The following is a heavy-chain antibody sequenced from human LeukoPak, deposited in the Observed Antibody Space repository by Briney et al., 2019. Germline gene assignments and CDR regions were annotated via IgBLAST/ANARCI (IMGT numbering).Heavy chain of an antibody. D-gene: IGHD6-13*01. CDR2: IIPIFGTA. Sequence: SVKVSCKASGGTFSSYAISWVRQAPGQGLEWMGGIIPIFGTANYAQKFQGRVTITADESTSTAYMELSSLRSEDTAVYYCARDAGTRPAFLDYWGQGTLVTVSS. V-gene: IGHV1-69*13. J-gene: IGHJ4*02. CDR1: GGTFSSYA. CDR3: ARDAGTRPAFLDY.